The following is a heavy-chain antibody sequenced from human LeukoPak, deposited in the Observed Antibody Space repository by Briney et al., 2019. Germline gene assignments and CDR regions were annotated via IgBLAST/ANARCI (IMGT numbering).Heavy chain of an antibody. V-gene: IGHV3-30*02. CDR2: IRYDGSNK. D-gene: IGHD7-27*01. CDR3: AKDPATGDTNPGFDY. CDR1: GFTFSNYG. J-gene: IGHJ4*02. Sequence: PGGSLRLSCAASGFTFSNYGMHWVRQAPGKGLEWVTFIRYDGSNKYYADSVKCRFTISRDNSKNTLYLQMNSLRAEDTAVYYCAKDPATGDTNPGFDYWGQGTLVTVSS.